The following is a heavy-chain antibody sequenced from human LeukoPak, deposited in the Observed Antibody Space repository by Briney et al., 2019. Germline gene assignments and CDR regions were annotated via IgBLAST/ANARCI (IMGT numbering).Heavy chain of an antibody. V-gene: IGHV1-69*06. CDR2: IIPIFGTA. J-gene: IGHJ6*03. D-gene: IGHD2-15*01. CDR1: GGTFSSYA. CDR3: ATDTSKLGYCSGGSCFGGTYYYYMDV. Sequence: ASVKVSCKASGGTFSSYAISWVRQAPGQGLEWMGGIIPIFGTAHYAQKFQGRVTITADKSTSTAYMELSSLRSEDTAVYYCATDTSKLGYCSGGSCFGGTYYYYMDVWGKGTTVTVSS.